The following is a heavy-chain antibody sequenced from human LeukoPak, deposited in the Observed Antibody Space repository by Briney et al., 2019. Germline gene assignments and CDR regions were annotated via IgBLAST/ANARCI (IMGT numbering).Heavy chain of an antibody. CDR1: GYTFTYYY. V-gene: IGHV1-2*04. CDR2: INPNGGGT. D-gene: IGHD3-10*01. Sequence: ASVKVSCKASGYTFTYYYIHWVRQVPGQGLEWMGWINPNGGGTHYARKFQGWVTMTRDTSINTVHMELSSLRSDGTAVYYCALSRLGEPGGMDVWGQGTTVTVSS. CDR3: ALSRLGEPGGMDV. J-gene: IGHJ6*02.